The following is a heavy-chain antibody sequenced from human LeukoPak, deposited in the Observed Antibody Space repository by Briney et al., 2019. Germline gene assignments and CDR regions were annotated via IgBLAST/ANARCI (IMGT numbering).Heavy chain of an antibody. CDR1: GGSVSSGSYY. V-gene: IGHV4-61*01. CDR2: IYYSGST. D-gene: IGHD3-22*01. CDR3: ARDRPYDSSGYIYYYYGMDV. Sequence: PSETLSLTCTVSGGSVSSGSYYWSWIRQPPGKGLEWIGYIYYSGSTNYNPSLKSRVTISVDTSKNQFSLKLSSVTAADTAVYYCARDRPYDSSGYIYYYYGMDVWGQGTTVTVSS. J-gene: IGHJ6*02.